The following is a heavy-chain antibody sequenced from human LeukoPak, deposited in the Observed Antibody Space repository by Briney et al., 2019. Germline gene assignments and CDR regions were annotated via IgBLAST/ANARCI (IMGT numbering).Heavy chain of an antibody. CDR3: ARRSQGYYDSYDWFDP. V-gene: IGHV5-51*01. J-gene: IGHJ5*02. Sequence: GESLKISCKGSGYSFTSYWIGWVRQMPGKGLEWMGIIYPGDSDTIYSPSFQGQVTISADKSISTAYLQWSSLKASDTAMYYCARRSQGYYDSYDWFDPWGQGTLVTVSS. CDR2: IYPGDSDT. CDR1: GYSFTSYW. D-gene: IGHD3-22*01.